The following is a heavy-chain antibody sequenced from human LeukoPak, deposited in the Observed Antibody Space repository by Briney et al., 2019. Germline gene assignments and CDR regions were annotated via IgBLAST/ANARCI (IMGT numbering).Heavy chain of an antibody. CDR3: ARDGQWLLYPTFDY. CDR1: GGSISSYY. Sequence: SETLSLTCTVSGGSISSYYWSWIRQPPGKGLEWIGYIYYSGSTNYNPSLKSRVTISVDSSKNQFSLRLSSVTAADTAVYYCARDGQWLLYPTFDYWGQGTLVTVSS. CDR2: IYYSGST. V-gene: IGHV4-59*12. J-gene: IGHJ4*02. D-gene: IGHD3-3*01.